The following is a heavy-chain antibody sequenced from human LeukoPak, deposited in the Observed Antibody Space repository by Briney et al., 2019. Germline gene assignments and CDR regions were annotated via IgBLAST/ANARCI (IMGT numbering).Heavy chain of an antibody. J-gene: IGHJ4*02. D-gene: IGHD2-21*01. CDR2: INHSGST. CDR1: GGSFSGYY. V-gene: IGHV4-34*01. Sequence: PSETLSLTCAVYGGSFSGYYWSWIRQPPGKGLEWIGEINHSGSTNYNPSLKSRVTISVDTSKNQFSLKLSSVTAADTAVYYCARGRRGESYGGQGTLVTVSS. CDR3: ARGRRGESY.